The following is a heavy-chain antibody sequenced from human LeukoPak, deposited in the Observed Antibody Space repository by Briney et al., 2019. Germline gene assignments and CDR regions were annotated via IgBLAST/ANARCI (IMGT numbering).Heavy chain of an antibody. J-gene: IGHJ2*01. CDR1: GFTFSSYA. V-gene: IGHV3-66*01. CDR2: IYSGGST. D-gene: IGHD3-22*01. CDR3: AREVPYGYYYDSSWYFDL. Sequence: GGSLRLSCAASGFTFSSYALSWVRQPPGKGLEWVSVIYSGGSTYYADSVKGRFTISRDNFKNTLYLQMNSLRAEDTAVYYCAREVPYGYYYDSSWYFDLWGRGTLVTVSS.